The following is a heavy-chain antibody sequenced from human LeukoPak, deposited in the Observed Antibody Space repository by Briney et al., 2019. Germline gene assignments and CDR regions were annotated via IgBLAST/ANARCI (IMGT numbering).Heavy chain of an antibody. CDR2: ISGSGGST. D-gene: IGHD5-24*01. V-gene: IGHV3-23*01. CDR3: AKETNSRDRYNSPEFY. J-gene: IGHJ4*02. CDR1: GFTFSSYA. Sequence: PGXXLRLSCAVSGFTFSSYAMSWVRQAQGKGLEWVSDISGSGGSTYYEDYVKGRFTISRDNSKNTLYLQMNSLRPEDTAVYYCAKETNSRDRYNSPEFYWGQGTLVTVSS.